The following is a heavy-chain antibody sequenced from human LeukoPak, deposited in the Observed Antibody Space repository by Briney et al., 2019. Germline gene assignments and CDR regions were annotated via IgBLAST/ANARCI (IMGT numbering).Heavy chain of an antibody. CDR2: IYYSGST. D-gene: IGHD3-22*01. CDR3: ARSPNYYDSSGYYLNWFDP. Sequence: SETLSLTCTVSGGSISSYYWSWIRQPPGKGLEWIGYIYYSGSTNYNPSLKSRVTISVDTSKNQFSLKLSSVTAADTAVYYCARSPNYYDSSGYYLNWFDPWGQGTLVTVSS. CDR1: GGSISSYY. J-gene: IGHJ5*02. V-gene: IGHV4-59*01.